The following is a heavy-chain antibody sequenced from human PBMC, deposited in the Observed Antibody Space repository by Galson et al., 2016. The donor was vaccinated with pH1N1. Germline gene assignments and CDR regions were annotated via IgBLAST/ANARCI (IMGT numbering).Heavy chain of an antibody. CDR2: ISSSSSTI. J-gene: IGHJ6*02. V-gene: IGHV3-48*01. D-gene: IGHD1-14*01. CDR1: GFTFSSYS. CDR3: ARVNHYYYYGMDV. Sequence: SLRLSCAASGFTFSSYSMNWVRQAPGKGLEWDSYISSSSSTIYYADSVKGRFTISRDNAKNSLYLQMNSLRAEDTAVYYCARVNHYYYYGMDVWGQGTTVTVSS.